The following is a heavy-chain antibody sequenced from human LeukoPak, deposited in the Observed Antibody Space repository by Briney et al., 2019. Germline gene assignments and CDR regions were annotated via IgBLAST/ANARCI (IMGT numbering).Heavy chain of an antibody. Sequence: PGGSLRLSCAASGFTFGSYDMHWVRQGTGKGLEWVSSIGTSGDTYYPGPAKGRFTISREDAKSSLYLQMNSLRAEDTAVYYCARSRGVNYGAIDYWGQGTLVTVSS. CDR1: GFTFGSYD. J-gene: IGHJ4*02. V-gene: IGHV3-13*04. D-gene: IGHD4-17*01. CDR3: ARSRGVNYGAIDY. CDR2: IGTSGDT.